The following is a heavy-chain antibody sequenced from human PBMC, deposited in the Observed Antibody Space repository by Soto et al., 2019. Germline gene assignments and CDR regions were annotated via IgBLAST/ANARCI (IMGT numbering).Heavy chain of an antibody. J-gene: IGHJ6*02. Sequence: PGGSLSLSCAASGFTFSDYYMSWIRQAPGKGLEWVSYISSSSSYTNYADSVKGRFTISRDNAKNSLYLQMNSLRAEDTAVYYCAREGPYIVVVPAARGRYYYGMDVWGQGTTVTVSS. V-gene: IGHV3-11*06. CDR2: ISSSSSYT. CDR3: AREGPYIVVVPAARGRYYYGMDV. D-gene: IGHD2-2*01. CDR1: GFTFSDYY.